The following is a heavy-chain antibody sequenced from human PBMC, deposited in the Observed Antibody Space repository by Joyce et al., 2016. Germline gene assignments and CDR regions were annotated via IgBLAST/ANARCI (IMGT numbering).Heavy chain of an antibody. Sequence: QVQLQESGPGLVKPSQALSLTCAVSGGSINNTNFYWSWIRHLPNKGLEWIGYIYYNGDTYYNPSFNSRLTISRDMSNNQVSLRLTSVTAADTAVYFRARTSDFWKGFYFDYWGQGALVTVSS. J-gene: IGHJ4*02. D-gene: IGHD3-3*01. CDR1: GGSINNTNFY. CDR2: IYYNGDT. CDR3: ARTSDFWKGFYFDY. V-gene: IGHV4-31*11.